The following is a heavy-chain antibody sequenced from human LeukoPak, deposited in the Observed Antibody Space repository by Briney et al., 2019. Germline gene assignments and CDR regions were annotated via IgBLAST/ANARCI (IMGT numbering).Heavy chain of an antibody. CDR2: IRYDGSNK. D-gene: IGHD5-18*01. V-gene: IGHV3-30*02. CDR3: ARDKQLWSPDAFDI. J-gene: IGHJ3*02. CDR1: GFTFSSYG. Sequence: PGGSLRLSCAASGFTFSSYGMHWVRQAPGKGLEWVAFIRYDGSNKYYADSVKGRFTISRDNSKNTLYLQMNSLRAEDTAVYYCARDKQLWSPDAFDIWGQGTMVTVSS.